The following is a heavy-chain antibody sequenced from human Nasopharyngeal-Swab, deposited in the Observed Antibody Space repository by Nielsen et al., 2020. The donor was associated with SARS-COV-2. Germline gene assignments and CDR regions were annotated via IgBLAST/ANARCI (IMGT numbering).Heavy chain of an antibody. V-gene: IGHV3-33*06. CDR2: IWYDGSNK. CDR1: GFTFSSYG. CDR3: AKVEGRWEPYKYYFDY. D-gene: IGHD1-26*01. J-gene: IGHJ4*02. Sequence: GESLKISCAASGFTFSSYGMHWVRQAPGKGLEWVAVIWYDGSNKNYADSVKGRFTISRDNSKNTLYLQMNSLRAEDTAVYYCAKVEGRWEPYKYYFDYWGQGTLVTVSS.